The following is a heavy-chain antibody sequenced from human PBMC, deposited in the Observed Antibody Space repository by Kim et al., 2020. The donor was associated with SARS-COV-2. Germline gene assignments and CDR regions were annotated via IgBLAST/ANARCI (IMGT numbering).Heavy chain of an antibody. CDR1: GGPISSSNW. J-gene: IGHJ5*02. D-gene: IGHD6-13*01. Sequence: SETLSLTCAVSGGPISSSNWWSWVRQPPGKGLEWIGEIYHSGSTNYNPSLKSRVTISVDKSKNQFSLKLSSVTAADTAVYYCARESSGSRYNWFDPWGQGTLVTVSS. V-gene: IGHV4-4*02. CDR2: IYHSGST. CDR3: ARESSGSRYNWFDP.